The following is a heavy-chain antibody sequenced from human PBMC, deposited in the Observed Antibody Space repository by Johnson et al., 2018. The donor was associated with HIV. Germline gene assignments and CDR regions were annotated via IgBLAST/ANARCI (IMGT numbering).Heavy chain of an antibody. D-gene: IGHD1-26*01. CDR1: GFTVSSNY. Sequence: QVQLVESGGGLIQPGGSLRLSCAASGFTVSSNYMSWVRQAPGKGLEWVAVISYDGSNKYYADSVNGRFTISRDNSKNTLYLQMNSLRAEDTAVYHCARDRIVGADYDAFDIWGQGTMVTVSS. V-gene: IGHV3-30*03. CDR3: ARDRIVGADYDAFDI. J-gene: IGHJ3*02. CDR2: ISYDGSNK.